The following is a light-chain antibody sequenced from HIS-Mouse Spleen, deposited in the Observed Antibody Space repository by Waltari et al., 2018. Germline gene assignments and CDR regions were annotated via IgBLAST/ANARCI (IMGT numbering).Light chain of an antibody. CDR1: SSDVGSYNL. J-gene: IGLJ3*02. CDR3: CSHAGSSTWV. Sequence: QSDLTQPASVSGSPGQSITISCTGTSSDVGSYNLVPWYQQHPGKAPKLMIYEGSKRPSGVSNRFSGSKSGNTASLTISGLQAEDEADYYCCSHAGSSTWVFGGGTKLTVL. V-gene: IGLV2-23*01. CDR2: EGS.